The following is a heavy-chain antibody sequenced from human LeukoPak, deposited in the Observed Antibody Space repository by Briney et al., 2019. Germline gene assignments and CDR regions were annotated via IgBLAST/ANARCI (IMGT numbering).Heavy chain of an antibody. CDR1: GYTFTGYY. Sequence: ASVKVSCKASGYTFTGYYMHWVRQAPGQGLEWMGWINPNSGGTNYAQKFQGRVTMTRDTSISTAYMELSRLRSDDTAVYYCARSTTVWSWFDPWGQGTLVTVSS. CDR3: ARSTTVWSWFDP. D-gene: IGHD4-17*01. CDR2: INPNSGGT. V-gene: IGHV1-2*02. J-gene: IGHJ5*02.